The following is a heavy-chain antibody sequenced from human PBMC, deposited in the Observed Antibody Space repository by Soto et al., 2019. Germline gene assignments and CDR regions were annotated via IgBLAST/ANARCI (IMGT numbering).Heavy chain of an antibody. CDR2: INHSGST. CDR3: ARVIVVRVSTSYMDV. D-gene: IGHD5-12*01. Sequence: LLEKLCLTCAVYGGSFSGYYWSWIRQPPGKGLEWIGEINHSGSTNYNPSLKSRVTISVDTSKNQFSLKPSSVTAADTAVYYCARVIVVRVSTSYMDVWCKGTTVTVSS. J-gene: IGHJ6*03. CDR1: GGSFSGYY. V-gene: IGHV4-34*01.